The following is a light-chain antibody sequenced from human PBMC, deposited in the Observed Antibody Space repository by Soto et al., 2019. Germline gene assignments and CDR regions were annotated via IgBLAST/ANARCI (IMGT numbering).Light chain of an antibody. V-gene: IGKV1-33*01. CDR3: KQQDHLPIT. CDR2: DAS. J-gene: IGKJ5*01. Sequence: DIQMTQSPSSLSASVGDRVTITCQASQDISNYLKWYQQKPGKAPKLLIYDASNLETGVPSRFSGSGSETDFTITISSLQPEDIETNYFKQQDHLPITFGQATRLEIK. CDR1: QDISNY.